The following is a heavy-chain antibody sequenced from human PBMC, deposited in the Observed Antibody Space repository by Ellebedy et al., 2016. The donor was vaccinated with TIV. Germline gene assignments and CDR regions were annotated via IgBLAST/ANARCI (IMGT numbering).Heavy chain of an antibody. V-gene: IGHV3-23*01. J-gene: IGHJ4*02. CDR2: ISGSGGSI. CDR1: GFTFSRYY. CDR3: AKRNGGIAAFEGGY. Sequence: GESLKISXAASGFTFSRYYMSWVRQAPGKGLEWVSGISGSGGSIHYADSVKGRFTISRDNSKNTLYLQMNSLRAEDTAVYYCAKRNGGIAAFEGGYWGQGTLVTVSS. D-gene: IGHD6-25*01.